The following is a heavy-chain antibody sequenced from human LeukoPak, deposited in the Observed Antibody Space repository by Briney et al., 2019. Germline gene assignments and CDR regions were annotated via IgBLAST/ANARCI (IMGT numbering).Heavy chain of an antibody. CDR3: ARGQSSGWKGGKAFDY. D-gene: IGHD6-19*01. Sequence: GGSLRLSCAASGFTFSSYGMHWVRQAPGKGLEWVAVIWYDGSNKYYADSVKGRFTISRDNSKNTLYLQMNSLRAEATAVYYCARGQSSGWKGGKAFDYWGQGTLVTVSS. V-gene: IGHV3-33*01. J-gene: IGHJ4*02. CDR2: IWYDGSNK. CDR1: GFTFSSYG.